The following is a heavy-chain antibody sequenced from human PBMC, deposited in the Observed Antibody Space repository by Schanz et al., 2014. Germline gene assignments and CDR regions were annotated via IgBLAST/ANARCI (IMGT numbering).Heavy chain of an antibody. V-gene: IGHV1-18*01. CDR2: ISVYHGHT. CDR3: VRDAGWAFGDYHGMDV. CDR1: GYTFNNHG. J-gene: IGHJ6*02. D-gene: IGHD3-10*01. Sequence: QVQLVQSGGEVKKPGASATVSCKASGYTFNNHGISWVRQAPGQGLEWMGWISVYHGHTNYAEKVHGRVTMTTDTSTSTAYMELRSLISDDAAVYYCVRDAGWAFGDYHGMDVWGQGTLVTVS.